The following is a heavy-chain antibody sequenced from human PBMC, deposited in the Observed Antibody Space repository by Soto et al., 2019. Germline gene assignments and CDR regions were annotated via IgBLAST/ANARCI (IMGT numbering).Heavy chain of an antibody. V-gene: IGHV1-18*01. J-gene: IGHJ6*02. CDR1: GYTFTSYG. CDR3: ARLGMGFYYYYGMDV. CDR2: ISAYNGNT. Sequence: ASVNVSCKASGYTFTSYGISWVRQAPGQGLEWMGWISAYNGNTNYAQKLQGRVTMTTDTSTSTAYMELRSLRSDDTAVYYCARLGMGFYYYYGMDVWGQGTTVTVSS. D-gene: IGHD1-26*01.